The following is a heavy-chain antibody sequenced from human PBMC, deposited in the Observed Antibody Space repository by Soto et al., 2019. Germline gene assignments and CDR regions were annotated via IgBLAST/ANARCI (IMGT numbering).Heavy chain of an antibody. Sequence: LRLSCAASGFTFSSYAMSWVRQAPGKGLEWVSAISGSGGSTYYADSVKGRFTISRDNSKNTLYLQMNSLRAEDTAVYYCAKDWAIPPYYFDYWGQGTLVTGSS. CDR2: ISGSGGST. D-gene: IGHD2-2*02. J-gene: IGHJ4*02. V-gene: IGHV3-23*01. CDR3: AKDWAIPPYYFDY. CDR1: GFTFSSYA.